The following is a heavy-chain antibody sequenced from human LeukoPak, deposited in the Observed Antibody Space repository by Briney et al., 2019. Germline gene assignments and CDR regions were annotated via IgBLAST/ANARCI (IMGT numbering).Heavy chain of an antibody. CDR2: ISSSSSYI. Sequence: GGSLRLSCAASGFTFSSYSMNWVRQAPGKGLEWVSSISSSSSYIYYADSVKGRFTISRDNAKNSLYLQMNSLRAEDTAVYYCGSFSSGYLYNAFDIWGQGTLVTVSS. J-gene: IGHJ3*02. CDR1: GFTFSSYS. D-gene: IGHD3-22*01. V-gene: IGHV3-21*01. CDR3: GSFSSGYLYNAFDI.